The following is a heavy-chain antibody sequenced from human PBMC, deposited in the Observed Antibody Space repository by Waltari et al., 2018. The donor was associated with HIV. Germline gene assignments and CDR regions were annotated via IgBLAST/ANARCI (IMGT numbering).Heavy chain of an antibody. CDR3: ARVNVFTMIVAEPIDY. CDR2: IKQDGSEK. CDR1: GFTFSSYW. V-gene: IGHV3-7*03. Sequence: EVQLVESGGGLVQPGGSLRLSCAASGFTFSSYWMSWVRQAPGKGLEWVANIKQDGSEKYYVDSVKGRFTISRDNAKNSLYLQMNSLRAEDTAVYYCARVNVFTMIVAEPIDYWGQGTLVTVSS. D-gene: IGHD3-22*01. J-gene: IGHJ4*02.